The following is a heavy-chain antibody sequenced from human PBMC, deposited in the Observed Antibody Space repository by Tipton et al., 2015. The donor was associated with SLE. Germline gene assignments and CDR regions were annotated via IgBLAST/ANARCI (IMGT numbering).Heavy chain of an antibody. CDR2: IDNSGST. CDR3: ARGLSAYSSTWFYYYYAMDV. D-gene: IGHD6-13*01. Sequence: GLVKPSETLSLTCTVSGGSLSSSYWSWVRQPPEKGLEWIGFIDNSGSTNYNSVLKSRVIISLDTSKNQFSLRLSSVIAADTAVYYCARGLSAYSSTWFYYYYAMDVWGQGTTVTVSS. J-gene: IGHJ6*02. CDR1: GGSLSSSY. V-gene: IGHV4-59*12.